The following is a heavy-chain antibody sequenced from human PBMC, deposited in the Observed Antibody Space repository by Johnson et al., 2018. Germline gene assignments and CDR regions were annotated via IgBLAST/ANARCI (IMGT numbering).Heavy chain of an antibody. V-gene: IGHV3-30-3*01. Sequence: VQSGRSLRLSCAASGFTFSSYAMHWVRQAPGKGLEWVAVISYDGSNKYYADSVKGRFTISRDNSKNTLYLQMNSLRAEDTAVYFCARDPYFDTGYYYYYMDVWGKGTTVTVSS. J-gene: IGHJ6*03. D-gene: IGHD3-22*01. CDR3: ARDPYFDTGYYYYYMDV. CDR2: ISYDGSNK. CDR1: GFTFSSYA.